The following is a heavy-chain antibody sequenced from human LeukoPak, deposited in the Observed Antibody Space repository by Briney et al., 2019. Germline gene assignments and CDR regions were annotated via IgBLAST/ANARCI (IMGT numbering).Heavy chain of an antibody. CDR2: MNPNSGNT. CDR1: GYTFTSYD. Sequence: ASVKVSCKASGYTFTSYDITWVRQAPGQGLEWMGWMNPNSGNTGYAQKFQGRVTMTRNTSISTAYMELSSLRSEDTAVYYCARGKPAASYYYYGMDVWGQGTTVTVSS. D-gene: IGHD2-2*01. CDR3: ARGKPAASYYYYGMDV. J-gene: IGHJ6*02. V-gene: IGHV1-8*01.